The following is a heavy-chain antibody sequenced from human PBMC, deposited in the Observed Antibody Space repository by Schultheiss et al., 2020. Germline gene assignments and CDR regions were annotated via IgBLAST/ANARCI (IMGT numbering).Heavy chain of an antibody. V-gene: IGHV4-59*01. Sequence: SQTLSLTCTVSGGSISSYYWSWIRQPPGKGLEWIGYIYYSGSTNYNPSLKSRVTISVDTSKNQFSLKLSSVTAADTAVYYCARDRMGYSYGYVTLAGMDVWGQGTTVTVSS. CDR3: ARDRMGYSYGYVTLAGMDV. D-gene: IGHD5-18*01. J-gene: IGHJ6*02. CDR2: IYYSGST. CDR1: GGSISSYY.